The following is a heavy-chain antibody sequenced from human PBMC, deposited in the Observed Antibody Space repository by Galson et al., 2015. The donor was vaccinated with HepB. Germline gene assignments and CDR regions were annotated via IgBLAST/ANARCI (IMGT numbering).Heavy chain of an antibody. Sequence: CAISGDSVSSNSAAWNWIRQSPSRGLEWLGRTYYRSKWYTGYALSVKSRITIKPVTSKNQFSLQLNSVTPEDTAVYYCARMVGETPDVWGQGTTVTVSS. CDR2: TYYRSKWYT. V-gene: IGHV6-1*01. D-gene: IGHD1-26*01. CDR1: GDSVSSNSAA. CDR3: ARMVGETPDV. J-gene: IGHJ6*02.